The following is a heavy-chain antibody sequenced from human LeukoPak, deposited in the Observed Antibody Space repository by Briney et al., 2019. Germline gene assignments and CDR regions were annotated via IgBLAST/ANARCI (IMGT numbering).Heavy chain of an antibody. Sequence: PSETLSLTCTVSGGSISSYYWSWIRQPPGKGLEWIGYIYYGGSTNYNPSLKSRVTISVDTSKNQFSLKLSSVTAADTAVYYCARPNSSGWSSYWYFDLWGRGTLVTVSS. CDR3: ARPNSSGWSSYWYFDL. J-gene: IGHJ2*01. CDR1: GGSISSYY. V-gene: IGHV4-59*01. D-gene: IGHD6-19*01. CDR2: IYYGGST.